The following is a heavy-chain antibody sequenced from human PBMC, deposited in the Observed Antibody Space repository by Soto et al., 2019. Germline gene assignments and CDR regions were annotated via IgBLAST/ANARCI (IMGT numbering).Heavy chain of an antibody. CDR3: AKGPIFGVENIYDY. CDR2: MSGSGGTA. CDR1: GFTFSSYA. J-gene: IGHJ4*02. Sequence: EVQLLESGGGLVQPGGSLRLSCAASGFTFSSYAMSWVRQAPGKGLEWVSGMSGSGGTAYYRDSGKGRFTISRDNSKQTLYLQMNSLRAEDTALYYCAKGPIFGVENIYDYWGQGTLGTVSS. V-gene: IGHV3-23*01. D-gene: IGHD3-3*01.